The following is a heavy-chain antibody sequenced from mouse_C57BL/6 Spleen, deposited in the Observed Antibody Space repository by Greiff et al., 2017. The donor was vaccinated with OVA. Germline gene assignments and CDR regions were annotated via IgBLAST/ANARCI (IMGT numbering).Heavy chain of an antibody. Sequence: QVQLKQPGAELVKPGASVKMSCKASGYTFTSYWITWVKQRPGQGLEWIGDIYPGSGSTNYNEKFKSKATLTVDTSSSTAYMQLSSLTSEDSAVYYCARWATTVVASDYWGQGTTLTVSS. CDR1: GYTFTSYW. CDR2: IYPGSGST. V-gene: IGHV1-55*01. CDR3: ARWATTVVASDY. D-gene: IGHD1-1*01. J-gene: IGHJ2*01.